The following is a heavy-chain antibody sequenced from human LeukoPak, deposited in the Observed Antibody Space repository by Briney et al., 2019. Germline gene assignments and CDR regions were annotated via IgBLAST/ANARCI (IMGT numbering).Heavy chain of an antibody. D-gene: IGHD1-26*01. J-gene: IGHJ2*01. Sequence: GGSLRLSCAAPGVTLSSYAMSWARQAPGKGLEWVSGISSSGSGGNTYYADSVKGRFTISRDSSKNTLFLHMNTLRAEDTAIYYCAKERTVGASYWYFDLWGRGTLVTVSS. V-gene: IGHV3-23*01. CDR1: GVTLSSYA. CDR2: ISSSGSGGNT. CDR3: AKERTVGASYWYFDL.